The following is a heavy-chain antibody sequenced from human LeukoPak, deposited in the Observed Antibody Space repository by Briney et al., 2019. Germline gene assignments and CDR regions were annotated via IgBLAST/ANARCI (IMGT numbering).Heavy chain of an antibody. CDR3: ARGEGLGYCSSTSCYSSNY. Sequence: ASVKVSCKASGYTFTSYGISWVRQAPGQGLEWMGWISAYNGNTNYAQKLQGRVTMTTDTSTSTAYMELRSLRSDDTAVYYCARGEGLGYCSSTSCYSSNYWGQGTLVTVSS. J-gene: IGHJ4*02. D-gene: IGHD2-2*01. CDR2: ISAYNGNT. CDR1: GYTFTSYG. V-gene: IGHV1-18*01.